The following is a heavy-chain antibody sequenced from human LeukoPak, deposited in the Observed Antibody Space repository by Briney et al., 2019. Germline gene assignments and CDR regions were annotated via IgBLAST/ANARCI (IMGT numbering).Heavy chain of an antibody. J-gene: IGHJ3*02. CDR1: GYTFTSYD. V-gene: IGHV1-8*01. CDR2: MNPNSGNT. D-gene: IGHD3-10*02. CDR3: ARRTLTTFGIVLNYDAFDI. Sequence: ASVKVSCKASGYTFTSYDIDWVRQATGQGLEWMGWMNPNSGNTGYAQKFQGTVTMTRNTSISTAYMELSSLRSEDTAVYYCARRTLTTFGIVLNYDAFDIWGQGTMVTVSS.